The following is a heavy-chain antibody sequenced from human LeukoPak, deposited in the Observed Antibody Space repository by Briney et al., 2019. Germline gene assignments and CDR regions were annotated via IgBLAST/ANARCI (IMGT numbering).Heavy chain of an antibody. Sequence: SETLSLTCAVYGVSFSGYYWSWIRQPPGKGLEWIGEINHSGSTNYNPSLKSRVTISVDTSKNQFSLKLSSVTAADTAVYYCATSRPKTYYYDSSGYRRQYFQHWGQGTLVTVSS. J-gene: IGHJ1*01. CDR3: ATSRPKTYYYDSSGYRRQYFQH. D-gene: IGHD3-22*01. V-gene: IGHV4-34*01. CDR1: GVSFSGYY. CDR2: INHSGST.